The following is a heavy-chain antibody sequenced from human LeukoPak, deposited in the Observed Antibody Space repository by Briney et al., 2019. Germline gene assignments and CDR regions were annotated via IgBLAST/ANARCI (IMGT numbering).Heavy chain of an antibody. J-gene: IGHJ4*02. Sequence: QSGGSLRLSCAASGFTFSSYAMSWVRQAPGKGLEWVSAISGSGGSTYYADSVKGRFTISRDNSKNTLYLQMNSLRAEDTAVYYCAKALNLLAGTMVRGVIISPFDYWGQGTLVTVSS. CDR1: GFTFSSYA. CDR2: ISGSGGST. CDR3: AKALNLLAGTMVRGVIISPFDY. D-gene: IGHD3-10*01. V-gene: IGHV3-23*01.